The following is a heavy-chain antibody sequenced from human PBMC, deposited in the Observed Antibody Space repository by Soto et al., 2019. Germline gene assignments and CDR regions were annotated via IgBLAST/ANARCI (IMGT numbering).Heavy chain of an antibody. CDR2: IIPIFGTA. D-gene: IGHD2-2*01. Sequence: QVQLVQSGAEVKKPGSSVKVSCKASGGTFSSYAISWVRQAPGQGLEWMGGIIPIFGTANYAQKFQGRVTITADESTRKAYMEIRSMRSEDTAVYYCARQVPAAGYYYGMDVWGQGTTVTVSS. CDR1: GGTFSSYA. J-gene: IGHJ6*02. CDR3: ARQVPAAGYYYGMDV. V-gene: IGHV1-69*12.